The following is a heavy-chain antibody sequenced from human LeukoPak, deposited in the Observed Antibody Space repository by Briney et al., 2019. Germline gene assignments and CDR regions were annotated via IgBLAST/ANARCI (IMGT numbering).Heavy chain of an antibody. CDR1: GFTFSSYA. J-gene: IGHJ4*02. CDR3: ARGDLPGGY. V-gene: IGHV3-7*01. Sequence: GGSLRLSCAASGFTFSSYAMHWVRQAPGKGLEWVANIKQDGSEKYYVDSVKGRFTISRDNAKNSLYLQMNSLRAEDTAVYYCARGDLPGGYWGQGTLVTVSS. D-gene: IGHD3-10*01. CDR2: IKQDGSEK.